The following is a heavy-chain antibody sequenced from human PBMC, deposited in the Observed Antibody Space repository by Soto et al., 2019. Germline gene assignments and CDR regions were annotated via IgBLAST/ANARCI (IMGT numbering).Heavy chain of an antibody. J-gene: IGHJ4*02. Sequence: GSIKIFSAASRYTFYISAMSCVCKTTGKGLECVSTTGLNVRTTYYADSVKGRFTVSRDNSKNTLDLHMSSLRAEDTAVYYCAKDRTVAARHFDYWGQGTQVT. CDR3: AKDRTVAARHFDY. V-gene: IGHV3-23*01. D-gene: IGHD6-6*01. CDR2: TGLNVRTT. CDR1: RYTFYISA.